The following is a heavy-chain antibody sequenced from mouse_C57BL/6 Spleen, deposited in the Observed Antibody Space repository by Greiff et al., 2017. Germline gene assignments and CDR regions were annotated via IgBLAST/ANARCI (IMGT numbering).Heavy chain of an antibody. Sequence: QVQLKESGAELVKPGASVKISCKASGYAFSSYWMNWVKQRPGKGLEWIGQIYPGDGDTNYNGKFKGKATLTADKSSSTAYMQLSSLTSEYSAVYFCAINYDEVPWFAYWGQGTLVTVSA. V-gene: IGHV1-80*01. D-gene: IGHD2-1*01. J-gene: IGHJ3*01. CDR3: AINYDEVPWFAY. CDR1: GYAFSSYW. CDR2: IYPGDGDT.